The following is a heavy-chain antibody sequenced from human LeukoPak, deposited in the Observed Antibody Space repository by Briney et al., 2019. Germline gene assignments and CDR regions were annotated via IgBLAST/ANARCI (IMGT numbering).Heavy chain of an antibody. D-gene: IGHD3-22*01. Sequence: GGSLRLSCAASGFTFSYYIMNWVRQAPGKGPEWVSSITSSNSIYYADSVQGRFTVSRDNAKNSLYLQMNSLRADDTAVYYCARDFEERGYYLADFDYWGQGTLVTVSS. V-gene: IGHV3-69-1*01. CDR3: ARDFEERGYYLADFDY. CDR2: ITSSNSI. CDR1: GFTFSYYI. J-gene: IGHJ4*02.